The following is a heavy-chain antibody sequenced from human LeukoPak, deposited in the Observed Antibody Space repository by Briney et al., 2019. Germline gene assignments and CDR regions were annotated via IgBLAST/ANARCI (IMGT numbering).Heavy chain of an antibody. D-gene: IGHD6-13*01. V-gene: IGHV3-21*01. J-gene: IGHJ4*02. CDR1: GFTFSTYS. CDR2: ISSSSYI. CDR3: ARAAAAGTLNNYFDY. Sequence: GGSLRLSCAASGFTFSTYSMNWVRQAPGKGLEWVSSISSSSYIYYADSVKGRFTISRDNAKNSLYLQMNSLRAEDTAVYYCARAAAAGTLNNYFDYWGQGTLVTVSS.